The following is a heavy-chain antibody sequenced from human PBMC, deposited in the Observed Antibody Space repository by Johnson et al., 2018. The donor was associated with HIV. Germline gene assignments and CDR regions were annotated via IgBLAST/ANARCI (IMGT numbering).Heavy chain of an antibody. Sequence: VQLVESGGGLVQPGGSLRLSCAASGFTFSNAWMSWVRQAPGKGLEWVGRIKSKTDGGTPDYAAPVNGRLNISSDDSNNTLYLQINSLKIEDTAVYYCTDYNFWTKRAFDIWGQGTMVTVSS. CDR2: IKSKTDGGTP. CDR1: GFTFSNAW. V-gene: IGHV3-15*01. J-gene: IGHJ3*02. CDR3: TDYNFWTKRAFDI. D-gene: IGHD3-3*01.